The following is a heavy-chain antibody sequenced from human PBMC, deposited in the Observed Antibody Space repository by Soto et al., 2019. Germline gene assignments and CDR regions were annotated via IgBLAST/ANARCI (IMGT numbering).Heavy chain of an antibody. CDR2: IYHSGST. Sequence: TLSLTCAVSGYSISSVYYWGWIRQPPGKGLEWIGSIYHSGSTYYNPSLKSRVTISVDTSKNQFSLKLSSVTAADTAVYYCARDWVYDILTGPNWFDPWGQGTLVTVSS. J-gene: IGHJ5*02. D-gene: IGHD3-9*01. CDR1: GYSISSVYY. V-gene: IGHV4-38-2*02. CDR3: ARDWVYDILTGPNWFDP.